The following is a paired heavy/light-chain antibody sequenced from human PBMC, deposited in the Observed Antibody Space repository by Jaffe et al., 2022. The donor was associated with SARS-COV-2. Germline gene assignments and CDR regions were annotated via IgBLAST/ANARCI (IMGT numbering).Heavy chain of an antibody. CDR1: GYTFTSNV. J-gene: IGHJ4*02. D-gene: IGHD6-19*01. CDR2: INTGTANT. V-gene: IGHV1-3*04. CDR3: AREESSGWSHFDY. Sequence: QVQLVQSGAEVKKPGASVKVSCKASGYTFTSNVMHWVRQAPGQRLEWMGWINTGTANTKYSQKFQGRVIITRDTSATTAYMELSSLTSEDTAVYYCAREESSGWSHFDYWGQGTLVTVSS.
Light chain of an antibody. J-gene: IGKJ1*01. CDR1: QSVLSSSNNKNY. CDR3: HQFYSSPRT. Sequence: DIVMTQSPDSLAVSLGERATINCKSSQSVLSSSNNKNYLAWYQQKPGQPPKLLIYWASTRESGVPDRFSGSGSGTDFTLTINSLQAEDVAVYYCHQFYSSPRTFGQGTKVEIK. CDR2: WAS. V-gene: IGKV4-1*01.